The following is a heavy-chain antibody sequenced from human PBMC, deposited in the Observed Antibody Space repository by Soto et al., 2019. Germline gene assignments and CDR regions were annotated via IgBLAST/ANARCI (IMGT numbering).Heavy chain of an antibody. Sequence: QVQLVQSGAEVKKPGSSVKVSCKASGGTFSSYAISWVRQAPGQGLEWMGGIIPIFGTANYAQKFQGRVTITADESTSTAYMELGSLRSEDTAVYYCARDQDYYGSGRPPAWFDPWGQGTLVTVSS. V-gene: IGHV1-69*01. J-gene: IGHJ5*02. D-gene: IGHD3-10*01. CDR3: ARDQDYYGSGRPPAWFDP. CDR2: IIPIFGTA. CDR1: GGTFSSYA.